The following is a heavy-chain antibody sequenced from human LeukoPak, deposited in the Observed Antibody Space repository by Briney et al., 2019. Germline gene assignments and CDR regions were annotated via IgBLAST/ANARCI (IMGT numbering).Heavy chain of an antibody. J-gene: IGHJ5*02. D-gene: IGHD4-11*01. CDR1: GFTFANCH. CDR2: IRGDGV. Sequence: GGSLRLSCAASGFTFANCHMSWVRQAPGKGLEWVATIRGDGVYYADSVKGRFTISRDDSENTVYVQMNGLRAEDTAVYYCARDRDYTGRSYHIDPWGQGTLVTVSS. V-gene: IGHV3-23*01. CDR3: ARDRDYTGRSYHIDP.